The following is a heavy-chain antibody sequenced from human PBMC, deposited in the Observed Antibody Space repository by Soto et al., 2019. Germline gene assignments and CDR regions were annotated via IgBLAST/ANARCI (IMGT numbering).Heavy chain of an antibody. CDR3: ASGVKKYYDSSGFRFDY. V-gene: IGHV4-30-4*01. CDR2: VYYSGST. D-gene: IGHD3-22*01. CDR1: GGYISSGYYY. Sequence: PSETLSLTSTVSGGYISSGYYYWSWIRQPPGKGLEWIGYVYYSGSTYYNPSLKSRVTISVDTSKNQFSLKLSSVTAADTAVYYCASGVKKYYDSSGFRFDYWGQGTLVTVSS. J-gene: IGHJ4*02.